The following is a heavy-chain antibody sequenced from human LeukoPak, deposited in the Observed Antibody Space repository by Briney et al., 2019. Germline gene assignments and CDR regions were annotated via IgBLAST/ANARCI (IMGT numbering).Heavy chain of an antibody. CDR1: GGSISSGGYY. D-gene: IGHD3-10*01. Sequence: PSETLSLTCTVSGGSISSGGYYWRWIRQHPGKGLEWIGYIYYSGSTYYNPSLKSRVTISVDTSKNQFSLKLSSVTAADTAVYYCARELLGSGSYRWFDPWGQGTLVTVSS. CDR2: IYYSGST. J-gene: IGHJ5*02. CDR3: ARELLGSGSYRWFDP. V-gene: IGHV4-31*03.